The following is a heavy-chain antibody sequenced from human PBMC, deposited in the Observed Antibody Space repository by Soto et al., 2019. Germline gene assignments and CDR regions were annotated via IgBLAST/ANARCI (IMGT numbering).Heavy chain of an antibody. V-gene: IGHV4-61*01. D-gene: IGHD3-10*01. J-gene: IGHJ4*02. Sequence: SETLFLSCTVSGGSVSSVSYYWSWIRQPPGKRLEWIGYVYNSGSTKYNPSLKSRVTMSIDTSKNQFSLRLSSVTAADTAVYYCARVLWYYASGNSNADHYFDYWGQGTLVTVSS. CDR1: GGSVSSVSYY. CDR3: ARVLWYYASGNSNADHYFDY. CDR2: VYNSGST.